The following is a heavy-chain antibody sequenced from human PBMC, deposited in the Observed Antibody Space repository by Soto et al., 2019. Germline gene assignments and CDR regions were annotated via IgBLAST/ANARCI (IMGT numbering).Heavy chain of an antibody. Sequence: PSETLSLTCTVSGGSISNSAYXWSWFRQNPGKSLEWIGNIYYSGNTYYNPSLKSRLTISVDTSKNQFSLSLSSVTTADTAVYYCDRDRTTAIPNTPRPKYVFDDWGQGTPVTLSS. CDR1: GGSISNSAYX. CDR3: DRDRTTAIPNTPRPKYVFDD. J-gene: IGHJ4*03. V-gene: IGHV4-31*03. CDR2: IYYSGNT. D-gene: IGHD2-2*02.